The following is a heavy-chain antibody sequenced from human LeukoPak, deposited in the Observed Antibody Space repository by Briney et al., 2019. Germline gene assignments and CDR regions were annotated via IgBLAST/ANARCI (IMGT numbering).Heavy chain of an antibody. Sequence: GGSLRLSCAASGFTFSSYAMSWVRQAPGKGLEWVSSISGGGGVIDYADSVKGRFTISRDNSKNTVYLQMNSLRVEDTAVYYCAKEPRVATIEIFDYRGQGTLVTVFS. V-gene: IGHV3-23*01. CDR1: GFTFSSYA. CDR2: ISGGGGVI. J-gene: IGHJ4*02. D-gene: IGHD5-12*01. CDR3: AKEPRVATIEIFDY.